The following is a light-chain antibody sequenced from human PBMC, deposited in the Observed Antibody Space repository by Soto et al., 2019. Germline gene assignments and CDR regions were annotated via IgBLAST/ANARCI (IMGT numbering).Light chain of an antibody. V-gene: IGLV2-8*01. CDR3: SSYAGSNNFV. J-gene: IGLJ1*01. CDR1: SSDVCGYNY. CDR2: EVS. Sequence: QSALTRPPSAAGSPGQSVTISCTGTSSDVCGYNYVSWYQHHPGKAPKLLIYEVSKRPSGVPDRFSGSKSGNTASLTVSGLQAEDEADYYCSSYAGSNNFVFGTGTKVTVL.